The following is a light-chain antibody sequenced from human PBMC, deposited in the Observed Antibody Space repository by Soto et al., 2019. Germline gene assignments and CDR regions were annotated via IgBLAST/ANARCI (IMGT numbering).Light chain of an antibody. CDR1: QSVGSSY. J-gene: IGKJ1*01. Sequence: ETVLTQSPGTLSLSPGERATLSCRASQSVGSSYLAWYQQKPGQAPRLLIYDASTRATGIQDRFSGSGSGTDFTLTIIRLEPEDFAVYYCQHYGRSPPSWTFGQGTKVEIK. CDR2: DAS. CDR3: QHYGRSPPSWT. V-gene: IGKV3-20*01.